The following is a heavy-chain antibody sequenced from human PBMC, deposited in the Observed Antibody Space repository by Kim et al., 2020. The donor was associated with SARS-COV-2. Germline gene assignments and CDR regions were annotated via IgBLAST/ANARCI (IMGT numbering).Heavy chain of an antibody. D-gene: IGHD4-17*01. CDR3: ARDSPDYGDLYYYYGMDV. CDR1: GGSISSSNW. J-gene: IGHJ6*02. CDR2: IYHSGST. Sequence: SETLSLTCAVSGGSISSSNWWSWVRQPPGKGLEWIGEIYHSGSTNYNPSLKSRVTISVDKSKNQFSLKLSSVTAADTAVYYCARDSPDYGDLYYYYGMDVWGQGTTVTVSS. V-gene: IGHV4-4*02.